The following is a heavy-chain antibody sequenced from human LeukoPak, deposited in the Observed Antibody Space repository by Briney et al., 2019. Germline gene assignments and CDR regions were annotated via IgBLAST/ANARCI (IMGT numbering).Heavy chain of an antibody. CDR1: GGTFTSYA. J-gene: IGHJ4*02. V-gene: IGHV1-69*13. D-gene: IGHD6-6*01. CDR2: IIPIFGTA. Sequence: SVKVSCKASGGTFTSYAISWVRQAPGQGLEWMGGIIPIFGTANYAQKFQGRVTITADESTSTAYMELSSLRSGDTAVYYCARESFSYSSSSPFDYWGQETLVTVSS. CDR3: ARESFSYSSSSPFDY.